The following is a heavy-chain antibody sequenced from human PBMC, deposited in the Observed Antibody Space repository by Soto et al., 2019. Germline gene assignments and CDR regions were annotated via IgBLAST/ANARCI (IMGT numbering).Heavy chain of an antibody. CDR3: AKGGYSYGYKRGWFDP. CDR2: ISGSGGST. Sequence: EVQLLESGGGLVQPGGSLRLSCAASGFTFSSYAMSWVRQAPGKGLEWVSAISGSGGSTYYADSVKGRFTIYRDNSKNTLYLQINSLGAEDTAVYYCAKGGYSYGYKRGWFDPWGQGTLVTVSS. CDR1: GFTFSSYA. D-gene: IGHD5-18*01. J-gene: IGHJ5*02. V-gene: IGHV3-23*01.